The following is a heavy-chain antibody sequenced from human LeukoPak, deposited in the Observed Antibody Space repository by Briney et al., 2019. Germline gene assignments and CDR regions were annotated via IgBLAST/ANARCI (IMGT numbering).Heavy chain of an antibody. J-gene: IGHJ2*01. CDR3: ARPRIAVAPWYFDL. D-gene: IGHD6-19*01. CDR2: ISWNSGSI. CDR1: GFTLDDYA. V-gene: IGHV3-9*01. Sequence: GRSLRLSCAASGFTLDDYAMHWVRQAPGKGLEWVSGISWNSGSIGYADSVKGRFTISRDNAKNSLYLQMNSLRAEDTALYYCARPRIAVAPWYFDLWGRGTLVTVSS.